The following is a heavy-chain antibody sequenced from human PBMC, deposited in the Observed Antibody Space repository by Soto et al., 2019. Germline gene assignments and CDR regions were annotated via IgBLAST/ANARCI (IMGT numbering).Heavy chain of an antibody. Sequence: EVQLVESGGGLVKPGGSLRLSCAASGFTFSSYSMNWVRQAPGKGLEWVSSISSSSSYIYYADSVKGRFTISRDNAKNSLYLQMNSLRAEDTAVYYCATDQEAGGGNSLDYWGQGTLVTVSS. CDR3: ATDQEAGGGNSLDY. CDR2: ISSSSSYI. CDR1: GFTFSSYS. J-gene: IGHJ4*02. D-gene: IGHD2-21*02. V-gene: IGHV3-21*01.